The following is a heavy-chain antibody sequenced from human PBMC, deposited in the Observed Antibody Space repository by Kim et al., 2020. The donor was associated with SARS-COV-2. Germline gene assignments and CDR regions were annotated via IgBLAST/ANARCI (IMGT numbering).Heavy chain of an antibody. CDR1: GGSISSGGYY. CDR2: IYYSGST. D-gene: IGHD2-2*02. V-gene: IGHV4-31*03. J-gene: IGHJ6*02. CDR3: ARVGCSSTSCYNYYYYYGMDV. Sequence: SETLSLTCTVSGGSISSGGYYWSWIRQHPGKGLEWIGYIYYSGSTYYNPSLKSRVTISVDTSKNQFSLKLSSVTAADTAVYYCARVGCSSTSCYNYYYYYGMDVWGQGTTVTVSS.